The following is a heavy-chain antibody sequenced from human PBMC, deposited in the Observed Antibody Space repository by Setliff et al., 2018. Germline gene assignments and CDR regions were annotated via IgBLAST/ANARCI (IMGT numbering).Heavy chain of an antibody. J-gene: IGHJ5*02. CDR2: IYYSGST. CDR1: GGSISSSSYY. Sequence: SETLSLTCTVSGGSISSSSYYWGWIRQPPGKGLEWIGSIYYSGSTYYNPSLKSRVTISVDTSKNQFSLKLSSVTAADTAVYYCARQVSWFDPWGQGTLVTVS. V-gene: IGHV4-39*01. CDR3: ARQVSWFDP.